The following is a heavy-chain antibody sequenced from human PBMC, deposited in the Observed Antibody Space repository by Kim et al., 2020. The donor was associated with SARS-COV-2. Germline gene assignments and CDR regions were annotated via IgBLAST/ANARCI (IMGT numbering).Heavy chain of an antibody. J-gene: IGHJ4*02. D-gene: IGHD2-21*02. CDR3: ASFFAYCGGDCYHFDY. CDR1: GYTFTSYG. V-gene: IGHV1-18*01. CDR2: ISAYNGNT. Sequence: ASVKVSCKASGYTFTSYGISWVRQAPGQGLEWMGWISAYNGNTNYAQKLQGRVTMTTDTSTSTAYMELRSLRSDDTAVYYCASFFAYCGGDCYHFDYWGQGTLVTVSS.